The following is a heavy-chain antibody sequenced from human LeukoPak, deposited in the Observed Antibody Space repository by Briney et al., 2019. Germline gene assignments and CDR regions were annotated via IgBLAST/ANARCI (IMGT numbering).Heavy chain of an antibody. J-gene: IGHJ4*02. V-gene: IGHV3-23*01. Sequence: GGSLRLSCAASGFTFSNYGMNCVRQAPGKGLEWVSGISGSGGSTYSADSVKGRFIISRDNSNNMLYLQMNSLRAEDTAVYYCAKGRRDAYNFDFEYWGQGTLVTVSS. CDR3: AKGRRDAYNFDFEY. CDR2: ISGSGGST. CDR1: GFTFSNYG. D-gene: IGHD5-24*01.